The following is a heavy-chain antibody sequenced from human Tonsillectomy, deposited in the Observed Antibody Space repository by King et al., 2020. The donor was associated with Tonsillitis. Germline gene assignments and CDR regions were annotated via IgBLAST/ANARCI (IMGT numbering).Heavy chain of an antibody. CDR3: ARIQEGRYYFDSSGYYYYYYYMDV. Sequence: TLKESGPALVKPTQTLTLTCTFSGFSLSTSEMRVGWIRQPPGKALEWLARIDWNDDEFYSTSLMTRLTISKDTSKNQVVFTSTNMDPVDTATYYCARIQEGRYYFDSSGYYYYYYYMDVWGTGTTVTVSS. D-gene: IGHD3-22*01. CDR2: IDWNDDE. CDR1: GFSLSTSEMR. J-gene: IGHJ6*03. V-gene: IGHV2-70*04.